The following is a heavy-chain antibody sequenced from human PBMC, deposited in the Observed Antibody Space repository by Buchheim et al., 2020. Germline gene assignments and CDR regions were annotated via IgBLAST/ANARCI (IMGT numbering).Heavy chain of an antibody. CDR2: IYHSGST. J-gene: IGHJ4*02. CDR3: ASQVPPKEYCSGGSCYSGVGDY. Sequence: QVQLQESGPGLVKPSGTLSLTCAVSGGSISSSNWWSWVRQPPGKGLEWIGEIYHSGSTNYNPSLKSQVTISVDKSKNQFSLKLSSVTAADTAVYYCASQVPPKEYCSGGSCYSGVGDYWGQGTL. V-gene: IGHV4-4*02. D-gene: IGHD2-15*01. CDR1: GGSISSSNW.